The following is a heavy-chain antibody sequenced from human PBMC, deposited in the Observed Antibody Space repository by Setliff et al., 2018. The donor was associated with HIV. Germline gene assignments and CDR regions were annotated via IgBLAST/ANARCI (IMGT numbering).Heavy chain of an antibody. D-gene: IGHD3-10*01. V-gene: IGHV4-39*07. J-gene: IGHJ4*02. CDR2: VFHSGST. CDR3: ARLVRGGSGHYFDY. CDR1: GVTFSSNNYY. Sequence: SETLSLTCAVSGVTFSSNNYYWGWIRQPPGKGLEWIGTVFHSGSTSHSPPLKSRVTISVDTSKNQFSLKLKSVTAADTALYYCARLVRGGSGHYFDYWGQGKLVTVSS.